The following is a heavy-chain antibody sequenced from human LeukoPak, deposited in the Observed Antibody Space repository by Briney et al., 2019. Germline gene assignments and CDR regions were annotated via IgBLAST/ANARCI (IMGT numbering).Heavy chain of an antibody. D-gene: IGHD6-19*01. CDR2: IYYSGST. CDR1: GGSISSYY. CDR3: ARLVAIAVAGNDGAFDI. J-gene: IGHJ3*02. V-gene: IGHV4-59*08. Sequence: PSETLSLTCTVSGGSISSYYWSWIRQPPGKGLEWIGYIYYSGSTNYNPSLKSRVTISVDTSENQFSLKLSSVTAADTAVYYCARLVAIAVAGNDGAFDIWGQGTMVTVSS.